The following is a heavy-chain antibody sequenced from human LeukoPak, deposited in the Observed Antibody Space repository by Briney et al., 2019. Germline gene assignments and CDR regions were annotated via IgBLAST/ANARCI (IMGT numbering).Heavy chain of an antibody. V-gene: IGHV3-74*01. Sequence: PGGSLRLSCAASGFTFSDYWIHWVRQAPGKGLVWVSRINTDGSITNYADSVKGRFTISGDNAKNTLYPQMSSLRAEDTAVYYCARDRGPRTGFMVREAYDYWGQGTLVTVSS. CDR1: GFTFSDYW. CDR2: INTDGSIT. CDR3: ARDRGPRTGFMVREAYDY. D-gene: IGHD3-10*01. J-gene: IGHJ4*02.